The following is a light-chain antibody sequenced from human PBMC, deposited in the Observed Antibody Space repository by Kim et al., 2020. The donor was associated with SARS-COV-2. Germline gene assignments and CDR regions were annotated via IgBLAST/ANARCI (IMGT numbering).Light chain of an antibody. CDR3: CSYTTSSTLV. Sequence: QSALTQPASVSGSPGQSISISCTGTSDDFNNYNFVFWYQHHPDRAPKVIIYDVNQRPSGISNRFSGSKSDNTASLTISGLQAEDEADYYCCSYTTSSTLVCGGGTQLTVL. CDR2: DVN. CDR1: SDDFNNYNF. J-gene: IGLJ2*01. V-gene: IGLV2-14*03.